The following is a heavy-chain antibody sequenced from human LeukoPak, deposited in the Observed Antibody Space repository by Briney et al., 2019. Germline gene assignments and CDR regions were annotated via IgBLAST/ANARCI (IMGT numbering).Heavy chain of an antibody. CDR3: ARASSIAARGGWFDP. J-gene: IGHJ5*02. CDR2: IIPIFGTA. V-gene: IGHV1-69*13. CDR1: GGTFSSYA. Sequence: ASVKVSCKASGGTFSSYAISWVRRAPGQGLEWMGGIIPIFGTANYAQKFQGRVTITADESTSTAYMELSSLRSEDTAVYYCARASSIAARGGWFDPWGQGTLVTVSS. D-gene: IGHD6-6*01.